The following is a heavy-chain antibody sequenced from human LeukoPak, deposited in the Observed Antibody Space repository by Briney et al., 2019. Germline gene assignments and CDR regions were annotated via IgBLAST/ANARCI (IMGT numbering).Heavy chain of an antibody. CDR3: ARGGGSSTADAFDI. CDR2: INPRDGST. V-gene: IGHV1-46*01. CDR1: GYTLSNYY. D-gene: IGHD2-2*01. J-gene: IGHJ3*02. Sequence: ASVKVSCKASGYTLSNYYMHWVRQAPGRGLEWMGIINPRDGSTIYAQNFQGRVTMTRDTSTSTVYMELSSLRSEDTAVYYCARGGGSSTADAFDIWGQGTMVTVSS.